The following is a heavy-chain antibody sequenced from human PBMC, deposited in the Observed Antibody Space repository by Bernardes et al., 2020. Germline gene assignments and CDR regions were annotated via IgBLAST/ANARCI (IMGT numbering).Heavy chain of an antibody. CDR1: VFIFSSHC. CDR2: ISQDSGDK. Sequence: GGSLRPSCVASVFIFSSHCMSWVRQVPGKGLEWLAIISQDSGDKYYSESVWGRFTISRANAKNSVYWQMNSLRGEYAGVYYCAGDEELGPTATIFGVAPAWFDPWGQGTLVTVSS. D-gene: IGHD3-3*01. CDR3: AGDEELGPTATIFGVAPAWFDP. J-gene: IGHJ5*02. V-gene: IGHV3-7*04.